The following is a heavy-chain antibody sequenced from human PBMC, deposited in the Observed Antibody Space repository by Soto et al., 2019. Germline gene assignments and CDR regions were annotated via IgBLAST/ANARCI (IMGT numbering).Heavy chain of an antibody. J-gene: IGHJ4*02. V-gene: IGHV7-4-1*01. Sequence: QVQWVQSGSESMQPGASVKVSCKGSGYNFNSHSINWLRRAHGQGLEWMGWINPNTGHPTDEQDFTGRFVFYVDTSVSTVYLQIFSLKADDSAVYDCARDRESGSFDYWGQGTLVTVSS. CDR1: GYNFNSHS. CDR2: INPNTGHP. CDR3: ARDRESGSFDY. D-gene: IGHD1-26*01.